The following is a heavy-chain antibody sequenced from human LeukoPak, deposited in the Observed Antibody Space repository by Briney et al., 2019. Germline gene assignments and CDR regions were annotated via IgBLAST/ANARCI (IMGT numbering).Heavy chain of an antibody. CDR2: IRPDGDRT. V-gene: IGHV3-23*01. Sequence: GGSLRLSCAASGFTFSTYAITWVRQGPGKGLEWVSAIRPDGDRTYHANSVRGRFTVSRDNSKDTVYLQINGLRVEDTAVYYCAREQSGTRGWYTVDYWGQGTLVTVSS. CDR3: AREQSGTRGWYTVDY. J-gene: IGHJ4*02. CDR1: GFTFSTYA. D-gene: IGHD6-19*01.